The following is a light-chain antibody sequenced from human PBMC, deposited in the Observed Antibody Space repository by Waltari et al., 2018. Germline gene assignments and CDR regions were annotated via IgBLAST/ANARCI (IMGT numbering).Light chain of an antibody. CDR3: HSRDASGVAGS. V-gene: IGLV3-19*01. Sequence: SSELTQDPAVSVAMGQKVRITCQGDSLRSYSANWYQQRPGQAPILVIYDKNNRPSGVPDRFSGSSSHNTGSLTITGAQAEDEASYYCHSRDASGVAGSFGGGTKLTVL. CDR1: SLRSYS. CDR2: DKN. J-gene: IGLJ2*01.